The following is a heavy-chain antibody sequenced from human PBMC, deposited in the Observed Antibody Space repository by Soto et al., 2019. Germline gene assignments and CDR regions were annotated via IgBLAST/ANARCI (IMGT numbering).Heavy chain of an antibody. Sequence: VGSLRLSCAASGFTFSSYSMNWVRQAPGKGLEWVSSISSSRSYIYYADSVKGRFTISRDNAKNSLYLQMNRLRAEDTAVYYCARDYALAIEMGTIMGWFDPWGQGTLVTVSS. CDR2: ISSSRSYI. D-gene: IGHD3-16*01. CDR1: GFTFSSYS. CDR3: ARDYALAIEMGTIMGWFDP. J-gene: IGHJ5*02. V-gene: IGHV3-21*01.